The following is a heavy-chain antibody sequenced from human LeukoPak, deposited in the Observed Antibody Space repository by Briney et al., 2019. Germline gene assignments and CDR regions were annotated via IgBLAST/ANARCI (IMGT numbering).Heavy chain of an antibody. Sequence: PGGSLRLSCAASGFTFDDYGMSWVRQAPGKGLGWVSGINWNGGSTGYADSVKGRFTISRDNAKNSLYLQMNSLRAEDTALYYCARGLRLSYYGSGSYYPYWGQGTLVTVSS. V-gene: IGHV3-20*04. CDR2: INWNGGST. D-gene: IGHD3-10*01. CDR3: ARGLRLSYYGSGSYYPY. CDR1: GFTFDDYG. J-gene: IGHJ4*02.